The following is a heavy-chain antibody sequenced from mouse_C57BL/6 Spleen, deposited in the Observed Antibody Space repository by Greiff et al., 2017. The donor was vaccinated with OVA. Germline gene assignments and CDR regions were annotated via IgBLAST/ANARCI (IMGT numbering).Heavy chain of an antibody. J-gene: IGHJ1*03. D-gene: IGHD1-1*01. V-gene: IGHV1-61*01. CDR2: IYPSDSET. CDR3: ARRDYYVYFDV. Sequence: QVQLQQPGAELVRPGSSVKLSCKASGYTFTSYWMDWVKQRPGQGLEWIGNIYPSDSETHYNQKFKDKATLTVDKSSSTAYMQLSSLTSEDSAVDYCARRDYYVYFDVWGTGTTVTVSS. CDR1: GYTFTSYW.